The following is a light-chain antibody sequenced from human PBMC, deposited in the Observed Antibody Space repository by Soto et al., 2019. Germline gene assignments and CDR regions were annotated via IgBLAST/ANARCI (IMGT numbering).Light chain of an antibody. V-gene: IGLV2-14*01. J-gene: IGLJ1*01. Sequence: QSALTQPASVSGSPGQSITVSCTGTSSDVGGYSYVSWYQQHPGKAPRLMIYDVSNRPSGVSNRFSGSKSGNTASLTISGLQAEDEADYYCCSLTTSHTYVFGSGTKVTVL. CDR3: CSLTTSHTYV. CDR1: SSDVGGYSY. CDR2: DVS.